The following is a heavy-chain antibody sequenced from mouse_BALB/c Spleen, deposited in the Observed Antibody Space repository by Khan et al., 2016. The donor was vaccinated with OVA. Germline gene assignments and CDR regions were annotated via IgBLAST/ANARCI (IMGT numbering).Heavy chain of an antibody. J-gene: IGHJ2*01. Sequence: EVQLQESGPGLVKPSQSLSLTCTVTGYSITSDYAWNWIRQFPGNELEWMGFISYSGNTNYNPSLNSRISITRDTSENQFFLQLNSVTTEDTATYYCARISGGDFDYWGQGTTLTVSS. D-gene: IGHD4-1*01. CDR2: ISYSGNT. V-gene: IGHV3-2*02. CDR1: GYSITSDYA. CDR3: ARISGGDFDY.